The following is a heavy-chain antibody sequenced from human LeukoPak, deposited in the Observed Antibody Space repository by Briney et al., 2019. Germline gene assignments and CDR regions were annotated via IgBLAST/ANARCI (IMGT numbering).Heavy chain of an antibody. CDR1: GYSFTSYW. V-gene: IGHV5-51*01. CDR3: ARGYGSGSYYQPFDC. Sequence: GESLKISCKGSGYSFTSYWIVWVRQMPGKGLEWMGIIYPGDSDTRYSPSFQGQVTISADKSISTAYLQWSSLKASDTAMYYCARGYGSGSYYQPFDCWGQGTLVTVSS. CDR2: IYPGDSDT. D-gene: IGHD3-10*01. J-gene: IGHJ4*02.